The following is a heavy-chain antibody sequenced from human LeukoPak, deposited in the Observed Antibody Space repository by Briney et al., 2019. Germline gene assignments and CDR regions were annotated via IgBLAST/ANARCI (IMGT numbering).Heavy chain of an antibody. CDR3: AREGGLRYFDWLFDYFDY. CDR1: GGSISTYY. V-gene: IGHV4-4*07. J-gene: IGHJ4*02. D-gene: IGHD3-9*01. CDR2: IKTSGSN. Sequence: AETLSLICTLSGGSISTYYWRWIRQPVGKGLEWIGHIKTSGSNHYNPSLRSRITMSVDTSKNQFFLKLSSVTAADTAVYYCAREGGLRYFDWLFDYFDYWGQGTLVTVSS.